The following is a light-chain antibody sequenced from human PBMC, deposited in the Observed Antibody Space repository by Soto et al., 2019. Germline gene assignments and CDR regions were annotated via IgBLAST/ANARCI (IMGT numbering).Light chain of an antibody. Sequence: QCALTQPRSVSGSPGQSVTISCSGTSSDVGGYNYVSWYQQHPGKAPKLIIYAVTERPSGVPDRFSGSKSGNTASLTISGLQTEDEAEYYCCSYAASDSVVFGAGTKLTVL. CDR1: SSDVGGYNY. J-gene: IGLJ2*01. CDR3: CSYAASDSVV. CDR2: AVT. V-gene: IGLV2-11*01.